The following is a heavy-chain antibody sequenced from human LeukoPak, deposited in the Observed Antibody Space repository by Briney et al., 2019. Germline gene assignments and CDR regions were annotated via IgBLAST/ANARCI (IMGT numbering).Heavy chain of an antibody. J-gene: IGHJ1*01. D-gene: IGHD3-9*01. V-gene: IGHV3-53*01. Sequence: GGSLRLSCAASGFTVSSNSMNWVRQAPGKGLEWVSVIYSRGDTNYTDSVKGRFTISRDNSKNTLYLQMNSLGAEDTAVYYCARIRCGHSGSVCYNHWGLGTLVTVSS. CDR3: ARIRCGHSGSVCYNH. CDR1: GFTVSSNS. CDR2: IYSRGDT.